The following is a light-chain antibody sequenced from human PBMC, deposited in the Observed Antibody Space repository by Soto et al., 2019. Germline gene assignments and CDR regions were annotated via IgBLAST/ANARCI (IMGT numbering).Light chain of an antibody. V-gene: IGKV3-15*01. CDR2: DAS. Sequence: EIVMTQSPATLSVSPGETATLSCSASQRVSSSLAWYQQKPGQAPRLLISDASTRAAGLPARFSGSGSGTEFTLTISSLQSEDFAVYFCQQSNNWPKTFGQGTKVEMK. CDR3: QQSNNWPKT. CDR1: QRVSSS. J-gene: IGKJ1*01.